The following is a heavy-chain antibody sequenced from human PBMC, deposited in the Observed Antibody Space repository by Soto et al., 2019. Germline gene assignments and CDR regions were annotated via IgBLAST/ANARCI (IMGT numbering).Heavy chain of an antibody. CDR1: GGSLSSYY. CDR3: ARTVYYGMDV. J-gene: IGHJ6*02. CDR2: IYYSGST. V-gene: IGHV4-59*01. Sequence: SETLSLTCTVSGGSLSSYYWSWIRQPPGKGLEWIGYIYYSGSTNYNPSLKSRVTISVDTSKNQFSLQLSSVTAADTAMYYCARTVYYGMDVWGQRTTVTVSS.